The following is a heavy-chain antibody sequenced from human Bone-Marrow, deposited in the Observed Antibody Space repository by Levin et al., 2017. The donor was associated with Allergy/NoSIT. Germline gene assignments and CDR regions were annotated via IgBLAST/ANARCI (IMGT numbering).Heavy chain of an antibody. CDR3: ATEGCSGDSCFVGWYDP. CDR1: GNTFSNYA. D-gene: IGHD2-15*01. J-gene: IGHJ5*02. CDR2: IIAGNGNT. Sequence: GESLKISCKASGNTFSNYAIHWVRRAPGQRLEWMGWIIAGNGNTKYSQNFQGRVTLTRDTSATTAYMELSNLRSEDTAVYYCATEGCSGDSCFVGWYDPWGQGTLVTVSS. V-gene: IGHV1-3*01.